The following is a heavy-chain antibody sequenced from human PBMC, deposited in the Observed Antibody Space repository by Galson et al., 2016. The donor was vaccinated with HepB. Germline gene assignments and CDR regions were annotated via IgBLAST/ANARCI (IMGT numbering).Heavy chain of an antibody. D-gene: IGHD3-10*01. Sequence: LRLSCAASGFTFSDYGMHWVRQAPGKGLEWVAVSRYDGSNKNYADSVKGRFTISRDNSNNTLYLQMNSLRAEDTAVYYCARDNAWFGERKYYYYYGLDVWGQGTTVIVSS. CDR1: GFTFSDYG. CDR2: SRYDGSNK. J-gene: IGHJ6*02. CDR3: ARDNAWFGERKYYYYYGLDV. V-gene: IGHV3-33*01.